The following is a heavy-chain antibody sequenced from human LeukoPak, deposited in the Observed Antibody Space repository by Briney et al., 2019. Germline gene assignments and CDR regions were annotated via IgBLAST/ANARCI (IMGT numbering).Heavy chain of an antibody. D-gene: IGHD3-22*01. J-gene: IGHJ3*02. Sequence: AGGSLRLSCAASGFTFSHAWMSWVRQAPGKGLEWVGRIKSKTDGGTTDYTAPVKGRFTLSRDDSRNTLSLQMNSLKTEDTAVYYCTTITFIDRIWGQGTMVTVSS. CDR1: GFTFSHAW. V-gene: IGHV3-15*01. CDR2: IKSKTDGGTT. CDR3: TTITFIDRI.